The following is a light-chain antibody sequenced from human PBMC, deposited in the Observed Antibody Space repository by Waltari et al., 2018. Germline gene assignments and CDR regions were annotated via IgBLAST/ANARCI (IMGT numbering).Light chain of an antibody. CDR2: AAS. CDR1: QGISTW. J-gene: IGKJ1*01. CDR3: QQGSIFPRT. Sequence: DIQMTQSPSSVSASVGDRVTIPCRASQGISTWLAWYQQKPGKAAQLLIYAASTLQSGVPSRFSGSGSGTDFTLTISNLQPEDFATYYCQQGSIFPRTFGQGTKVEIQ. V-gene: IGKV1-12*01.